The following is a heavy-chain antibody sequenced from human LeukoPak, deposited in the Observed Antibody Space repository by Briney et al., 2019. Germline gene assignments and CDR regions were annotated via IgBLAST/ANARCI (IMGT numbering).Heavy chain of an antibody. CDR2: VNPNSGGT. J-gene: IGHJ4*02. D-gene: IGHD2-15*01. V-gene: IGHV1-2*02. Sequence: GASVKVSCKASGYTFTGYYMHWVRQAPGQGLEWMGWVNPNSGGTNYAQKFQGRVTMTRDTSISTAYMELSRLRSDDTAVYYCARDCSGGSCYDYWGQGTLVTVSS. CDR1: GYTFTGYY. CDR3: ARDCSGGSCYDY.